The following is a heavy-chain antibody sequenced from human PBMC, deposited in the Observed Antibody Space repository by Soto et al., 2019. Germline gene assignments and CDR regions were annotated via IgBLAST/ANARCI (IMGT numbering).Heavy chain of an antibody. Sequence: ASVKVSCKASGYTFTSYGISWVRQAPGQGLEWMGWISAYNGNTNYAQKLQGRVTMTTDTSTSTAYMELRSLRSDDTAVYYCARDAEYCSSTRCYRVLDYFDYWGQGTLVTVSS. V-gene: IGHV1-18*01. CDR3: ARDAEYCSSTRCYRVLDYFDY. D-gene: IGHD2-2*02. J-gene: IGHJ4*02. CDR2: ISAYNGNT. CDR1: GYTFTSYG.